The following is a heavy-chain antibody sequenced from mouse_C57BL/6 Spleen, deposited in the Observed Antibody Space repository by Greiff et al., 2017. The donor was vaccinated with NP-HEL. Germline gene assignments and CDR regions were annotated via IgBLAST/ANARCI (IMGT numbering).Heavy chain of an antibody. D-gene: IGHD4-1*02. V-gene: IGHV5-17*01. Sequence: EVQRVESGGGLVKPGGSLKLSCAASGFTFSDYGMHWVRQAPEQGLEWVAYISSGSSTISYADTVKGRFTISRDNAKNTLFLQMTRLRSEDTAMYYCARPNWEGYCDYWGQGTTLTVSS. J-gene: IGHJ2*01. CDR2: ISSGSSTI. CDR3: ARPNWEGYCDY. CDR1: GFTFSDYG.